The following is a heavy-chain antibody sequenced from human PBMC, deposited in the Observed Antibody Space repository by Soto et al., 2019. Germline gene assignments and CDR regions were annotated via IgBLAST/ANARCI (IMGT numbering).Heavy chain of an antibody. CDR1: GYSFTSYW. V-gene: IGHV5-10-1*01. D-gene: IGHD3-10*01. J-gene: IGHJ4*02. CDR3: ARHFYYGSGRRIIYYFDY. CDR2: IDPSDSYT. Sequence: GESLKISCKGSGYSFTSYWISWVRQMPGKGLEWMGRIDPSDSYTNYSPSFQGHVTISADKSISTAYLQWSSLRASDTAMYYCARHFYYGSGRRIIYYFDYRGQGNLVTVSS.